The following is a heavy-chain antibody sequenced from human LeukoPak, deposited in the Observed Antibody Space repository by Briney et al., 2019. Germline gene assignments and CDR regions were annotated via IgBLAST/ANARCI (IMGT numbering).Heavy chain of an antibody. Sequence: GGSLRLSCAASGFTFSSYAMSWVRQAPGKGLEWVSAISGSGGSTYYADSVKGRFTISRDNSKNTLYLQMNSLRAEDTAVYYCAKDEPSYYDFWSGYYTAFFFEYWGQGTLVTVSS. V-gene: IGHV3-23*01. CDR2: ISGSGGST. J-gene: IGHJ4*02. CDR3: AKDEPSYYDFWSGYYTAFFFEY. CDR1: GFTFSSYA. D-gene: IGHD3-3*01.